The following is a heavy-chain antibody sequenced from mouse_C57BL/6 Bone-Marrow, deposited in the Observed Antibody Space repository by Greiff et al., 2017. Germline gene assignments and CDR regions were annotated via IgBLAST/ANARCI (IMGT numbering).Heavy chain of an antibody. Sequence: VQLKESGPGLAKPSQTLSLTCSVTGYSIPSDYWNWIRKFPGNKLEYMGYISYSGSTYSNPSLKSRISITRDTSKNQYYLQLNSVTTEDTATYYCARRGWLLPLDFDVWGTGTTVTVSS. CDR2: ISYSGST. V-gene: IGHV3-8*01. D-gene: IGHD2-3*01. J-gene: IGHJ1*03. CDR1: GYSIPSDY. CDR3: ARRGWLLPLDFDV.